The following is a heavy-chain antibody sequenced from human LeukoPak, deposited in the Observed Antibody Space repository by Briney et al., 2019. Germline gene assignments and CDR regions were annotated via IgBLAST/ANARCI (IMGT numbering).Heavy chain of an antibody. CDR2: IYYTGST. V-gene: IGHV4-39*07. CDR3: ARHRGATMGPSDD. D-gene: IGHD1-26*01. J-gene: IGHJ4*02. CDR1: GGSISTNNYY. Sequence: SETLSLTCIVSGGSISTNNYYWGWIRQPPGKGLEWIGSIYYTGSTNYNPSLKSRVTISVDKPENHFSLKLSSVTAADTAVYYCARHRGATMGPSDDWGQGTLVTVSS.